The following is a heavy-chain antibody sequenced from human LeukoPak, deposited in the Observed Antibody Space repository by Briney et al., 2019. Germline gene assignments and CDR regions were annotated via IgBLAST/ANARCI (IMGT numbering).Heavy chain of an antibody. V-gene: IGHV3-20*04. Sequence: PGGSLRLSCAASGFRFDDHGMNWVRQAPGKGLEWVSGINWNGGTTGYVDPVKGRFTISRDNAKNSLYLQMNSLRAEDTAVYYCARGGIGGGYERDDAFDIWGQGTMVTVSS. CDR3: ARGGIGGGYERDDAFDI. CDR2: INWNGGTT. D-gene: IGHD5-12*01. J-gene: IGHJ3*02. CDR1: GFRFDDHG.